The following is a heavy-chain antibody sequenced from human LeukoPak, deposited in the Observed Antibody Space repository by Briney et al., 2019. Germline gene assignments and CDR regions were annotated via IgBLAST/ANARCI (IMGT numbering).Heavy chain of an antibody. V-gene: IGHV5-51*01. CDR3: ARSNLLHCPQCALDY. Sequence: GESLKISCQGSGYSFTTYWVGWVRQMPGKGLEWMGIIYPGDSDTRYSPSFQGQVTISADKSINTAYLQWSSLKASDTAMYYCARSNLLHCPQCALDYWGQGTLVTVSS. CDR2: IYPGDSDT. CDR1: GYSFTTYW. J-gene: IGHJ4*02. D-gene: IGHD1-14*01.